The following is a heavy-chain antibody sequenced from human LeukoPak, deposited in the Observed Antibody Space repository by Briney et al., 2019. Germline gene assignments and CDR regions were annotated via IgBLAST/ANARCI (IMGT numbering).Heavy chain of an antibody. CDR2: IYSGGST. V-gene: IGHV3-66*01. CDR3: ARDSGIAAAGTGSYTFDY. CDR1: GFTVSSNY. D-gene: IGHD6-13*01. J-gene: IGHJ4*02. Sequence: GGSLRLSCAASGFTVSSNYMSWVRQAPGKGLEWVSVIYSGGSTYYADSVKGRFTISRDNSKNTLYLQMNSLRAEDTAVYYCARDSGIAAAGTGSYTFDYWGQGTLVTVSS.